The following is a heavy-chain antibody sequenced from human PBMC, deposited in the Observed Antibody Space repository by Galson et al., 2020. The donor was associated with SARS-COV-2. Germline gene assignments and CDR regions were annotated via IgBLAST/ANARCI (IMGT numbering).Heavy chain of an antibody. CDR1: GGSISSGGYY. CDR2: IYYSGST. V-gene: IGHV4-31*03. Sequence: SETLSLTCTVSGGSISSGGYYWSWIRQHPGKGLEWIGYIYYSGSTYYNPSLKSRVTISVDTSKNQFSLKLSSVTAADTAVYYCARVKRMGESLDYWGQGTLVTVSS. CDR3: ARVKRMGESLDY. D-gene: IGHD3-16*01. J-gene: IGHJ4*02.